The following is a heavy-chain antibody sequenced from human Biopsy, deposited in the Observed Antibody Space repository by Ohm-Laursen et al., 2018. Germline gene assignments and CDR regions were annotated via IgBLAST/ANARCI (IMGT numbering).Heavy chain of an antibody. Sequence: GTLSLTCTVSGGSISGSSWSWIRQAPGRGLEWVGYISYSGSTSNNPSLKSRITISVDTSTTQISLKVTSVTAADTAVYYCAKHGSGWTGDDALHIWGQGTMVTASS. J-gene: IGHJ3*02. CDR3: AKHGSGWTGDDALHI. CDR2: ISYSGST. CDR1: GGSISGSS. D-gene: IGHD6-19*01. V-gene: IGHV4-59*08.